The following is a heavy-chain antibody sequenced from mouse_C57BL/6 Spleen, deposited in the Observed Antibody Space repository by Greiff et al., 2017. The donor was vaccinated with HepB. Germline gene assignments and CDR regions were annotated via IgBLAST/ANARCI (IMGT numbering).Heavy chain of an antibody. D-gene: IGHD2-3*01. CDR1: GFSLSTFGMG. Sequence: QVTLKVCGPGILQPSQTLSLTCSFSGFSLSTFGMGVGWIRQPSGNGLEWLAHIWWDDDKYYNPALKSRLTISKDTSKNQLFLTNAHVYTADTATYYFARIPFYDGYYGDYWGQGTTLTVSS. CDR2: IWWDDDK. V-gene: IGHV8-8*01. CDR3: ARIPFYDGYYGDY. J-gene: IGHJ2*01.